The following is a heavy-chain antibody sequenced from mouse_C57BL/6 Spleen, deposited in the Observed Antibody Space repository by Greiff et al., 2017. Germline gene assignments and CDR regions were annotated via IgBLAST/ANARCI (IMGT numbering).Heavy chain of an antibody. V-gene: IGHV7-4*01. Sequence: EVKLMESGGGLVQPGASGFTFTDYYMSWVRQPPGKAPEWLALIRNKANGYTTEYTASVKGRFTISRDNSQNILYLQMNTLRAEDSATYYCVKAPYDYRYFDVWGTGTTVTVSS. CDR2: IRNKANGYTT. CDR3: VKAPYDYRYFDV. CDR1: GFTFTDYY. J-gene: IGHJ1*03. D-gene: IGHD2-4*01.